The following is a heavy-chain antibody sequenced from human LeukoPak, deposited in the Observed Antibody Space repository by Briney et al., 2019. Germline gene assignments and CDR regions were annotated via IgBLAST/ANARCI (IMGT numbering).Heavy chain of an antibody. CDR2: IYYNGRT. D-gene: IGHD1/OR15-1a*01. J-gene: IGHJ3*02. V-gene: IGHV4-59*08. CDR1: GGSITSYY. Sequence: PSETLSLTCTVSGGSITSYYWSWIRQPPGKGLEWIGYIYYNGRTTYHPSLTSRVTISVGTSNNQFSLNLSSVTAADTAVYYCARHGGTPAIIDAFDIWGQGTMVTVSS. CDR3: ARHGGTPAIIDAFDI.